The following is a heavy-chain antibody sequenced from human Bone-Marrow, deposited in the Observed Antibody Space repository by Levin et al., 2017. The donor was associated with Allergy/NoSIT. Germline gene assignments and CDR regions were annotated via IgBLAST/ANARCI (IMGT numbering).Heavy chain of an antibody. CDR2: ITGGGTGT. Sequence: GESLKISYTASGFTFGNFAMSWVRQAPGKGLEWVAAITGGGTGTFLADSVKGRFMITRDNSQNTVHLQMDNLRGEDTAVYHCVKGSSGGRPYYFDKWGQGKLVTVSS. D-gene: IGHD2-15*01. CDR1: GFTFGNFA. CDR3: VKGSSGGRPYYFDK. J-gene: IGHJ4*02. V-gene: IGHV3-23*01.